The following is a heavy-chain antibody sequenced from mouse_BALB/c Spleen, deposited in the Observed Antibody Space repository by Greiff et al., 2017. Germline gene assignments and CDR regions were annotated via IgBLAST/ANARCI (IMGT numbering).Heavy chain of an antibody. CDR1: GYSITSGYY. CDR3: ARVPYYYGRGGGYFDV. CDR2: ISYDGSN. D-gene: IGHD1-1*01. Sequence: EVKVEESGPGLVKPSQSLSLTCSVTGYSITSGYYWNWIRQFPGNKLEWMGYISYDGSNNYNPSLKNRISITRDTSKNQFFLKLNSVTTEDTATYYCARVPYYYGRGGGYFDVWGAGTTVTVSS. V-gene: IGHV3-6*02. J-gene: IGHJ1*01.